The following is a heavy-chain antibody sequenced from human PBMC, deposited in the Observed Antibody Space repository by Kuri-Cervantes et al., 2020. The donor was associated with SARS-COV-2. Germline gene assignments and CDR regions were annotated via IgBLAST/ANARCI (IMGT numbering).Heavy chain of an antibody. V-gene: IGHV4-39*07. J-gene: IGHJ4*02. CDR3: AVIDSSGYYYLDY. CDR1: GGSISSSSYY. Sequence: GSLRLSCTVSGGSISSSSYYWGWIRQPPGKGLEWIGSIYYSGSTNYNPSLKSRVTISVDTSKNQFSLKLSSVTAADTAVYYCAVIDSSGYYYLDYWGQGTLVTVSS. CDR2: IYYSGST. D-gene: IGHD3-22*01.